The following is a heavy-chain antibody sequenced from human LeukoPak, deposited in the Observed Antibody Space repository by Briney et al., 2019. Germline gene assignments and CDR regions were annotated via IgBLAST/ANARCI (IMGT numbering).Heavy chain of an antibody. CDR1: GGSISSHS. J-gene: IGHJ4*02. V-gene: IGHV4-4*07. D-gene: IGHD3-16*01. CDR2: IFTSGST. CDR3: AREGGGFDY. Sequence: SETLSLTCAVSGGSISSHSWSWIRQPAGKGLEWIGRIFTSGSTYYNPSLKSRVIMSVDTSKNQFSLKLRSVTAADTAVYYCAREGGGFDYWGQGTLVTVSS.